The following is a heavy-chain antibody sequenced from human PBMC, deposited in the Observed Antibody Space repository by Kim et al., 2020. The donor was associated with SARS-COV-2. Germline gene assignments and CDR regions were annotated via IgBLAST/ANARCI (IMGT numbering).Heavy chain of an antibody. Sequence: SETLSLTCTVSGGSVSSGSYYWSWIRQPPGKGLEWIGYIYYSGSTNYNPSLKSRVTISVDTSKNQFSLKLSSVTAADTAVYYCVRDGLGNYGDYVVSYY. CDR2: IYYSGST. V-gene: IGHV4-61*01. D-gene: IGHD4-17*01. CDR3: VRDGLGNYGDYVVSYY. J-gene: IGHJ6*01. CDR1: GGSVSSGSYY.